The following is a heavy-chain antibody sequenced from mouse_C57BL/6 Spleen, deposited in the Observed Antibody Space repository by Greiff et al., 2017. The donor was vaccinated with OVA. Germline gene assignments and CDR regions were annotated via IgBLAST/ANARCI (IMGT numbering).Heavy chain of an antibody. J-gene: IGHJ3*01. Sequence: VQLQQSGAELVKPGASVKISCKASGYTFTDYYINWVKQRPGQGLEWIGKIGPGSGRTYYNEKFKGKATLTADKSSSTAYMQLSSLTSEDSAVYFCAGWGYDYDEGFAYWGQGTLVTVSA. CDR2: IGPGSGRT. CDR1: GYTFTDYY. CDR3: AGWGYDYDEGFAY. D-gene: IGHD2-4*01. V-gene: IGHV1-77*01.